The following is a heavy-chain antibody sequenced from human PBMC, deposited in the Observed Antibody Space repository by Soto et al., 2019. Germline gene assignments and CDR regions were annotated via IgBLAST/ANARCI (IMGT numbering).Heavy chain of an antibody. Sequence: GGSLRLSCAASGFTFSSYAMSWVRQAPGKGLEWVSAISGSGGSTYYADSVKGRFTISRDNSKNTLYLQMNSPRAEDTAVYYWAKNPPQEMARIFGYWGTGTLVTVS. J-gene: IGHJ4*02. V-gene: IGHV3-23*01. D-gene: IGHD3-3*02. CDR2: ISGSGGST. CDR1: GFTFSSYA. CDR3: AKNPPQEMARIFGY.